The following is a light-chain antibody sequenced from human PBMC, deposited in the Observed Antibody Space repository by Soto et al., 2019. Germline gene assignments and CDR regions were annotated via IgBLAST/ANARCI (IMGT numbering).Light chain of an antibody. V-gene: IGKV1-5*03. CDR2: KAS. CDR1: QSISTW. J-gene: IGKJ1*01. CDR3: EQDNVHSLT. Sequence: DIRMTQSPSTLSASVGDRVTITCRASQSISTWLAWYQQKPGKTPNLLIYKASILEGGVPSRCSVSGSGTAFTLSISTLQPDDFATYYFEQDNVHSLTFGQGTQVEV.